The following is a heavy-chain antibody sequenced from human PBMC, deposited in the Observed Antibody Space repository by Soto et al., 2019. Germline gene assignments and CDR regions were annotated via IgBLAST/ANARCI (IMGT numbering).Heavy chain of an antibody. J-gene: IGHJ3*02. CDR1: GFTVSSNY. CDR2: IYSRGSK. CDR3: ASEGYYGSGSSNAFDI. Sequence: GGSLRLSCAASGFTVSSNYMSWVRQAPGKGLEWVSVIYSRGSKYYADSVKGRFTISRHNSKNTLYLQMNSLRAEDTAVYYCASEGYYGSGSSNAFDIWGQGTMVTVSS. V-gene: IGHV3-53*04. D-gene: IGHD3-10*01.